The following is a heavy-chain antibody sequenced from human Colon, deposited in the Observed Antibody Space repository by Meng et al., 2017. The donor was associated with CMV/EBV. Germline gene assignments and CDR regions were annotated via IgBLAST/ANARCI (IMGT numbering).Heavy chain of an antibody. CDR1: NYTFTNYG. J-gene: IGHJ6*02. V-gene: IGHV1-18*01. CDR2: ISAYNGET. Sequence: ASVKVSCKGSNYTFTNYGIAWVRQAPGEGLEWMGWISAYNGETKYEEKLQDRVTMTTDTSTSTAYMELRSLRSDDTAVYYCARGSSSTMFVDYYYGMDVWGQGTTVTVSS. CDR3: ARGSSSTMFVDYYYGMDV. D-gene: IGHD3-3*01.